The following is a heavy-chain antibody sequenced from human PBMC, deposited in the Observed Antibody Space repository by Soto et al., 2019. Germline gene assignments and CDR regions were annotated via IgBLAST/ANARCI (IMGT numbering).Heavy chain of an antibody. D-gene: IGHD7-27*01. V-gene: IGHV4-34*01. Sequence: SETLSLTCAVYGGSFSAYCWGWIRQPPGKGLEWIGEVXQXGXXXYXXSLKSRVTISVDTSKNQFSLRLSSVTAADTAVYYCARALLGGYYFDYWGQGTLVTVSS. CDR1: GGSFSAYC. CDR3: ARALLGGYYFDY. J-gene: IGHJ4*02. CDR2: VXQXGXX.